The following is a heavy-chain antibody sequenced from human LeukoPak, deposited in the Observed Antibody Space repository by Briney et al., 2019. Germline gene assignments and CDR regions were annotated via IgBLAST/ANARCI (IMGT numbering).Heavy chain of an antibody. CDR2: IYYSGST. D-gene: IGHD3-22*01. CDR3: ASLYYFDSSGYYYGKADI. CDR1: GGSISSGGHY. V-gene: IGHV4-31*03. J-gene: IGHJ3*02. Sequence: SETLSLTCTVSGGSISSGGHYWSWIRQHPGKGLEWIGYIYYSGSTYYNPSLKSRVTISVDTSKNQFSLKLSSVTAADTAVYYCASLYYFDSSGYYYGKADIWGQGTMVTVSS.